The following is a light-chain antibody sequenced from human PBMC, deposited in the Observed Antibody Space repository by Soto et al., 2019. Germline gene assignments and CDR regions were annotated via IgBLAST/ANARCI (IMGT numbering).Light chain of an antibody. CDR3: CSYAGSSAFAI. V-gene: IGLV2-23*02. Sequence: QSALTQPASVSGSPGQSITISCTGTSSDVGRYNLVSWYQHHPGKAPKLMIFEASKRPSGVSNRFSGSKSGNTASLTISGLQAEDEGDYYCCSYAGSSAFAIFGGGTKLTVL. CDR2: EAS. CDR1: SSDVGRYNL. J-gene: IGLJ2*01.